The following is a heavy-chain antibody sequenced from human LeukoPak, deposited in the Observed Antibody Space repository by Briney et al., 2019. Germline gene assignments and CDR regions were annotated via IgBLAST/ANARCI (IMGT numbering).Heavy chain of an antibody. CDR3: ARTPIYYFDNSGYYN. J-gene: IGHJ4*02. Sequence: SETLSLTCTVSGGSISSYYWSWIRQPAGKGLEWIGRIYTSGSTNYNPSLKSRVTMSVDTSKNQFSLKLSSVTAADTAVYYCARTPIYYFDNSGYYNWGQGTLVTVSS. V-gene: IGHV4-4*07. CDR2: IYTSGST. CDR1: GGSISSYY. D-gene: IGHD3-22*01.